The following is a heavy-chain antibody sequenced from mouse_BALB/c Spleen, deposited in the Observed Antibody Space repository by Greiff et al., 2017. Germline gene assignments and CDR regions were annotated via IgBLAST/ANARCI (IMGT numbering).Heavy chain of an antibody. V-gene: IGHV14-3*02. Sequence: VQLQQPGAELVKPGASVKLSCTASGFNIKDTYMHWVKQRPEQGLEWIGRIDPANGNTKYDPKFQGKATITADTSSNTAYLPLSSLTSEDTAVYYCARCYGSGFCYAMDYWGQGTSVTVSS. CDR1: GFNIKDTY. CDR3: ARCYGSGFCYAMDY. D-gene: IGHD1-1*01. CDR2: IDPANGNT. J-gene: IGHJ4*01.